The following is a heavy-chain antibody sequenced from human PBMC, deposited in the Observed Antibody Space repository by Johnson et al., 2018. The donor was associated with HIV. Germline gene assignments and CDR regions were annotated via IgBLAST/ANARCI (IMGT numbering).Heavy chain of an antibody. CDR3: VKGMDSSSWYAFDI. D-gene: IGHD6-13*01. Sequence: MQLVESGGGVVQPGRSLRLSCAASGFTFNSYGMHWVRQAPGKGLEWVAVIWYDGSNKYYADSVKGRFTISRDNSKNTLYLQMNSLRAEDTAIYYCVKGMDSSSWYAFDIWGQGTMVTVSS. V-gene: IGHV3-33*06. CDR2: IWYDGSNK. J-gene: IGHJ3*02. CDR1: GFTFNSYG.